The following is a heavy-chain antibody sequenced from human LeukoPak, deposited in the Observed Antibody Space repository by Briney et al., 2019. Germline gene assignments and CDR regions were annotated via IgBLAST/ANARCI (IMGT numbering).Heavy chain of an antibody. Sequence: GGSLRLSCAASGFTFSSYWMHWVRQAPGKGLVWVSRINSDGSSTSYADSVKGRFTTSRDNAKNTLYLQMNSLRAEDTAVYYCARDRRAHRNYYYYMDVWGKGTTVTVSS. J-gene: IGHJ6*03. CDR1: GFTFSSYW. CDR2: INSDGSST. V-gene: IGHV3-74*01. CDR3: ARDRRAHRNYYYYMDV.